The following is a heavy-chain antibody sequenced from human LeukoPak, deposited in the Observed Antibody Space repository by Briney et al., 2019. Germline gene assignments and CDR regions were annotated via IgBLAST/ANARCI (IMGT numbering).Heavy chain of an antibody. CDR2: IYYSGST. D-gene: IGHD5-12*01. Sequence: SETLSLTCTVSGGSISSYYWSWIRQPPGKGLEWIGYIYYSGSTNCNPSLKSRVTISVDTSKNQFSLKLSSVTAADTAVYYCARDTTSGYPDYWGQGTLVTVSS. J-gene: IGHJ4*02. CDR1: GGSISSYY. CDR3: ARDTTSGYPDY. V-gene: IGHV4-59*08.